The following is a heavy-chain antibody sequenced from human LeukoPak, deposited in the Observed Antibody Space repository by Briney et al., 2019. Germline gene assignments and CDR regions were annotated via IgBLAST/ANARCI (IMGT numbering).Heavy chain of an antibody. J-gene: IGHJ4*02. CDR3: ARYGDNSYYFDY. CDR2: IYYSGST. CDR1: GFTFSDYY. V-gene: IGHV4-31*02. D-gene: IGHD4-23*01. Sequence: LRLSCAASGFTFSDYYMSWIRQAPGKGLEWIGYIYYSGSTYYNPSLKSRLTISVDTSKNQFSLKLSSVTAADTAVYYCARYGDNSYYFDYWGQGALVTVSS.